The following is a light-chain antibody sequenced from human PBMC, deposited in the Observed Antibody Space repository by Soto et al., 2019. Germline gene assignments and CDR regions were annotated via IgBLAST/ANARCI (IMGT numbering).Light chain of an antibody. CDR2: GNS. Sequence: QSVLTQPPSVSGAPGQRVTISCTGSGSNIGAGYDVHWYQQLPGTAPKLIIYGNSNRPSGVPDRFSGSKSGTSASLAITGLQAEDEADYYCQSYDSSLSSVVFGGGTKLTVL. J-gene: IGLJ2*01. CDR3: QSYDSSLSSVV. V-gene: IGLV1-40*01. CDR1: GSNIGAGYD.